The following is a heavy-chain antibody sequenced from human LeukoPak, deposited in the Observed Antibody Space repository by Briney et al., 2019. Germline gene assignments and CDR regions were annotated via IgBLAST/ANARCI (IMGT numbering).Heavy chain of an antibody. CDR3: AKALVITVAGTYYFDY. CDR1: GFIFSRYG. D-gene: IGHD6-19*01. CDR2: IRYDDSRR. Sequence: PGGSLRLSCAASGFIFSRYGMHWVRQAPGKGLEWVAFIRYDDSRRLYADSVKGRFTISRDDSKNTLYLQMNFLRPEDTAVYYCAKALVITVAGTYYFDYWGQGTLVTVSS. J-gene: IGHJ4*02. V-gene: IGHV3-30*02.